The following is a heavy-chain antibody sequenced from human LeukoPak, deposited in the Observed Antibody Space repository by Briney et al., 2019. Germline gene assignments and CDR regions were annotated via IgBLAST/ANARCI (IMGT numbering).Heavy chain of an antibody. CDR2: IYHSGST. CDR3: ARGGSYVWGSYYLYYYYMDV. Sequence: SETLSLTCTVSGYSVSSGYYWGWIRQPPGKGLEWIGSIYHSGSTYYNPSLKSRVTISVDTSKNQFSLKLSSVTAADTAVYYCARGGSYVWGSYYLYYYYMDVWGKGTTVTVSS. V-gene: IGHV4-38-2*02. J-gene: IGHJ6*03. CDR1: GYSVSSGYY. D-gene: IGHD3-16*01.